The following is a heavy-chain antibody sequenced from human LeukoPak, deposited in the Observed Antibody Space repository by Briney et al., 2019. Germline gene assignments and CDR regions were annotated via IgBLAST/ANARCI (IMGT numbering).Heavy chain of an antibody. CDR3: ARAWAN. CDR1: GFTFSSYW. V-gene: IGHV3-53*01. Sequence: PGGSLRLSCAASGFTFSSYWMNRVRQAPGKGLEWVSVIYSGGSTYYADSVKGRFTISRDNSKNTLYLQMNSLRAEDTAVYYCARAWANWGQGTLVTVSS. CDR2: IYSGGST. J-gene: IGHJ4*02.